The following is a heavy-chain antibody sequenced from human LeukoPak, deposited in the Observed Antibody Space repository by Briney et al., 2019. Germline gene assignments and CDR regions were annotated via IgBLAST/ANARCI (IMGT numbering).Heavy chain of an antibody. V-gene: IGHV4-34*01. CDR3: ARHGSVSSSSSYYYYMDV. Sequence: SETLSLTCAVYGGSFSGYYWSWIRQPPGKGLEWIGEINHSGSTNYNPSLKSRVTISVDTSKNQFSLKLSSVTAADTAVYYCARHGSVSSSSSYYYYMDVWGKGTTVTVSS. CDR1: GGSFSGYY. J-gene: IGHJ6*03. D-gene: IGHD6-6*01. CDR2: INHSGST.